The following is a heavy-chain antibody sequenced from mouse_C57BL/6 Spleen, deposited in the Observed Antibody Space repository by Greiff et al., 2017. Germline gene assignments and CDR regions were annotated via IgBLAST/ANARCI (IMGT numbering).Heavy chain of an antibody. J-gene: IGHJ1*03. CDR3: ARRFYYGSSLYFDV. V-gene: IGHV1-55*01. Sequence: QVQLQQPGAELVKPGASVKMSCKASGYTFTSYWITWVKQRPGQGLEWIGDIYPGSGSTNYNEKFKSKATLTVDTSSSTAYMQLSSLTSEDSAVYYGARRFYYGSSLYFDVWGKGTTVTVSS. CDR2: IYPGSGST. CDR1: GYTFTSYW. D-gene: IGHD1-1*01.